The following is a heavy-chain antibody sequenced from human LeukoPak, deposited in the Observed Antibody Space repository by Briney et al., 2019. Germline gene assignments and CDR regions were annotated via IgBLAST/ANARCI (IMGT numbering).Heavy chain of an antibody. Sequence: GDSLSISCKTSGYSFTSYWIGWVRQMPGKGLEWMGIIYAGDSDTTYSPSFRGQVTISADKSISTAYLQWSSLKASDTAMYYCARTAQYKWFDPWGQGTLVTVSS. V-gene: IGHV5-51*01. CDR1: GYSFTSYW. D-gene: IGHD5-18*01. CDR2: IYAGDSDT. CDR3: ARTAQYKWFDP. J-gene: IGHJ5*02.